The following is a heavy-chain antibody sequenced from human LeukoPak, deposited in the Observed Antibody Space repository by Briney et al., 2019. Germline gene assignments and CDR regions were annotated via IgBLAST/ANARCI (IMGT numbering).Heavy chain of an antibody. J-gene: IGHJ4*02. V-gene: IGHV4-39*01. CDR2: MYYSGST. CDR1: GGSISSSSYY. Sequence: SETLSLTCTVSGGSISSSSYYWGWIRQPPGKGLEWIGSMYYSGSTYYNPSLKSRVTISVDTSKNQFSLKLSSVTAADTAVYYCAKAYCSSNSCSKLGYFDCWGQGTLVTVSS. CDR3: AKAYCSSNSCSKLGYFDC. D-gene: IGHD2-2*01.